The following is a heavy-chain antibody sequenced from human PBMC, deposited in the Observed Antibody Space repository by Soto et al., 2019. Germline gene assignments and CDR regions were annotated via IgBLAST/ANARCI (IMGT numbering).Heavy chain of an antibody. V-gene: IGHV1-2*02. J-gene: IGHJ6*02. Sequence: ASVKVSCKASGYTFTGYYMHWVRQAPGQGLEWMGWINPNSGGTNYAQKFQGRVTMTRDTSISTAYMELSRLRSDDTAVYYCARAYCGGDCYSYYYYYYGMDVWGQGTTVTVSS. CDR1: GYTFTGYY. D-gene: IGHD2-21*02. CDR3: ARAYCGGDCYSYYYYYYGMDV. CDR2: INPNSGGT.